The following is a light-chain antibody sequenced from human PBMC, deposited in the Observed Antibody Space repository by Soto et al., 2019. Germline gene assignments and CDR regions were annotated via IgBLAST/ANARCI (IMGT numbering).Light chain of an antibody. Sequence: DIHLTLSPSFLCASVGERVTITCRASQGISSYLAWYQQKPGKAPKLLIYAASTLQSGVPSRFSGSGSGTEFTLTISSLQPEDFATYYCQQLNSYSITFGQGTRLEIK. J-gene: IGKJ5*01. V-gene: IGKV1-9*01. CDR2: AAS. CDR1: QGISSY. CDR3: QQLNSYSIT.